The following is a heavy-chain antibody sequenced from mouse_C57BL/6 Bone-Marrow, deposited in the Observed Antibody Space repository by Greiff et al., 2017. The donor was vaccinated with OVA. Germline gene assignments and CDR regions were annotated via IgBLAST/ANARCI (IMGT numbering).Heavy chain of an antibody. V-gene: IGHV2-6-1*01. D-gene: IGHD1-1*01. Sequence: QVQLKQSGPGLVAPSQSLSITCTVSGFSLTSYGVHWVRQPPGKGLEWLVVIWSDGSTTYNSALKSRLSISKDNSKSQVFLKMNSLQTDDTAMYYCARHEGLGSRWDYAMDYWGQGTSVTVSS. CDR3: ARHEGLGSRWDYAMDY. CDR2: IWSDGST. J-gene: IGHJ4*01. CDR1: GFSLTSYG.